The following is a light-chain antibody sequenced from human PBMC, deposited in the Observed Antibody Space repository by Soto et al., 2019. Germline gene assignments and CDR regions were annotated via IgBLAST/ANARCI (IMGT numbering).Light chain of an antibody. CDR3: CSYAGTYSWV. CDR1: TSDVGGYNY. Sequence: QSALTQPRSVSGSPGQSVTISCTGTTSDVGGYNYVSWYQHHPGKAPKLIIYDVIERPSGVPDRFSGSKSGNTAFLTISGRQADDEGDYYCCSYAGTYSWVFGGGTKLTVL. J-gene: IGLJ3*02. CDR2: DVI. V-gene: IGLV2-11*01.